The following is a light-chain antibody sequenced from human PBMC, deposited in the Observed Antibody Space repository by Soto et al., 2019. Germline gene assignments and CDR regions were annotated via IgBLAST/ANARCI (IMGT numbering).Light chain of an antibody. V-gene: IGKV3-20*01. CDR1: QNVYNNY. J-gene: IGKJ4*01. CDR2: GAS. Sequence: EILLAQSPGNLSLSPGERATLSCRASQNVYNNYIAWYQQKPGQAPRTVIYGASIRATGIPDRFSGSGSGTDFTLTISRLEPEDVPVYYCQQFATSPLTFGGGTKVDI. CDR3: QQFATSPLT.